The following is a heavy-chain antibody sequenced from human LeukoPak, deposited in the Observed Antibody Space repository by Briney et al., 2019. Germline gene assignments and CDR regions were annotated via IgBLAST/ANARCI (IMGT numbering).Heavy chain of an antibody. D-gene: IGHD1-26*01. J-gene: IGHJ4*02. CDR2: IYYSGST. CDR1: GGSISSYY. Sequence: PSESLSLTCTVSGGSISSYYWSWIRQPPGKGLEWIGYIYYSGSTNYNPSLKSRVTISVDTSKNQFSLKLSSVTAADTAVYYCARHGVGAIGPPGFFDYWGQGTLVTVSS. V-gene: IGHV4-59*08. CDR3: ARHGVGAIGPPGFFDY.